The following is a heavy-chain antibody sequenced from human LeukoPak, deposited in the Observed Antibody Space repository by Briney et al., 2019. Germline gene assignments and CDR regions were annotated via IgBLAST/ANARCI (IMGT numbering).Heavy chain of an antibody. J-gene: IGHJ6*03. CDR2: INHSGST. CDR1: GGSFSGYY. D-gene: IGHD4-17*01. V-gene: IGHV4-34*01. CDR3: ARQTTVTTVFHYYYYMDV. Sequence: KPSETLSLTCAVYGGSFSGYYWSWIRQPPGKGLEWIGEINHSGSTNYNPSLKSRVTISVDTSKNQFSLKLSSVTAADTAVYYCARQTTVTTVFHYYYYMDVWGKGTTVTVSS.